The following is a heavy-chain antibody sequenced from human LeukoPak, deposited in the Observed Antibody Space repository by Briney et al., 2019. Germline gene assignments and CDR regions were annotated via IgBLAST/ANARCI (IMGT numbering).Heavy chain of an antibody. Sequence: GGSLRLSCAASGFTFTSYVMHWVRQAPGKGLQWVALISYDGSNKYNADSVKGRFTISRDNSKNTLYLQMNSLRAEDTAVYYCARPRGAAAGTFGFDPWGQGTLVTVSS. CDR3: ARPRGAAAGTFGFDP. CDR1: GFTFTSYV. V-gene: IGHV3-30*03. J-gene: IGHJ5*02. CDR2: ISYDGSNK. D-gene: IGHD6-13*01.